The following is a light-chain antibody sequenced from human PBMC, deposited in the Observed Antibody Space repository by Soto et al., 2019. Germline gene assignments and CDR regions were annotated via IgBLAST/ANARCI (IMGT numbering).Light chain of an antibody. CDR3: QQYGGSPLT. J-gene: IGKJ4*01. Sequence: ENVLTQSPGTLSLSPGERVTLSCRASQSIASNSLAWYQQKPGQAPRLLIYAAFRRAIGIADRFSGSGSGTDFTRTISSLEPEDFAVYYCQQYGGSPLTFGGGTRVEIK. CDR1: QSIASNS. CDR2: AAF. V-gene: IGKV3-20*01.